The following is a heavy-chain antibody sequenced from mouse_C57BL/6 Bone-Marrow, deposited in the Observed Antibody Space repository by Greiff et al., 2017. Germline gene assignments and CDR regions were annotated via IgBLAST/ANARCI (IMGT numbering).Heavy chain of an antibody. CDR2: IHPNSGST. Sequence: QVQLQQPGAELVKPGASVKLSCKASGYTFTSYWMHWVKQRPGQGLEWIGMIHPNSGSTNYNEKFKSKATLTVDKSSSTAYMQLSSLTSKDSAVYYCARSGGNYGSSYGWYFDVWGTGTTVTVSS. CDR3: ARSGGNYGSSYGWYFDV. CDR1: GYTFTSYW. D-gene: IGHD1-1*01. J-gene: IGHJ1*03. V-gene: IGHV1-64*01.